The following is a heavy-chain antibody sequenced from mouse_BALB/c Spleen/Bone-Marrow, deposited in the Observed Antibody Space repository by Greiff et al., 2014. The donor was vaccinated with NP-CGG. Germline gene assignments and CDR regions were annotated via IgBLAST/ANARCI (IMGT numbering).Heavy chain of an antibody. V-gene: IGHV1-9*01. CDR3: GNYYAMDY. CDR1: GYTFSSYW. CDR2: ILPGSGST. J-gene: IGHJ4*01. Sequence: QVQLQQSGAELMKPGASVKISCKATGYTFSSYWIEWVKQRPGHGLEWIGEILPGSGSTNYNEKFKGKATYTADTSSNTAYMQLSSLTSEDSAVYYCGNYYAMDYWGQGTSVTVSS.